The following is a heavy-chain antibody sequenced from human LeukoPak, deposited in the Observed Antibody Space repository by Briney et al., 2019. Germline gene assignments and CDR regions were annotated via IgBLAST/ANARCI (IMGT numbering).Heavy chain of an antibody. CDR3: AKDSSSDYFDY. CDR2: ISGSGVST. D-gene: IGHD2-2*01. V-gene: IGHV3-23*01. CDR1: GFTFSSYE. Sequence: GGSLRLSCAASGFTFSSYEMNWVRQAPGKGLEWVSAISGSGVSTYYADSVKGRFTISRENSKNTLYLQMNSLRAEDTAVYYCAKDSSSDYFDYCGQGTLVTVSS. J-gene: IGHJ4*02.